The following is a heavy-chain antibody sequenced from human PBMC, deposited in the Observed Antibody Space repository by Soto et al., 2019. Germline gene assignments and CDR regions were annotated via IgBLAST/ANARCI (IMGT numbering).Heavy chain of an antibody. D-gene: IGHD3-10*01. CDR1: GGPIKTGDYY. V-gene: IGHV4-30-4*01. CDR2: VFYSGAT. J-gene: IGHJ4*02. CDR3: ARAGFSYGHLLF. Sequence: SETLSLTCNVSGGPIKTGDYYWNWIRQPPGKGLEWIGYVFYSGATNYSPSLKSRAAISMDTSKNQFSLSLTSVTAADTAVFYCARAGFSYGHLLFWGQGIRVTVSS.